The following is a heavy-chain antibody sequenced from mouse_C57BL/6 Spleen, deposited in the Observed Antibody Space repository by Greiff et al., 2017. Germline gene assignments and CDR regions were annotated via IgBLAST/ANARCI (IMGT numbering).Heavy chain of an antibody. V-gene: IGHV1-72*01. J-gene: IGHJ4*01. Sequence: QVQLQQSGAELVKPGASVKLSCKASGYTFTSYWMHWVKQRPGRGLEWIGRIDPNGGGTKYNEKFKSKATLTVDKPSSTAYMQLSSLTSEDSAVXYCARDWDGVYYAMDYWGQGTSVTVSS. D-gene: IGHD4-1*01. CDR3: ARDWDGVYYAMDY. CDR2: IDPNGGGT. CDR1: GYTFTSYW.